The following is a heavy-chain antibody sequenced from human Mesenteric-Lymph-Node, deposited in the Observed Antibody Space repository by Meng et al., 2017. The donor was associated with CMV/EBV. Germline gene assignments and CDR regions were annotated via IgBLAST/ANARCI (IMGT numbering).Heavy chain of an antibody. V-gene: IGHV3-74*03. CDR2: INRDGSTT. D-gene: IGHD3-16*01. CDR3: ARGASRSLDY. CDR1: GFTFSVYW. Sequence: GGSLRLSCTASGFTFSVYWMHWVRQAPGQGLEWVSRINRDGSTTTYADSVRGRFTISRDNAKNTLFLQMSSLRADDTAVYYCARGASRSLDYWGQGTLVTVSS. J-gene: IGHJ4*02.